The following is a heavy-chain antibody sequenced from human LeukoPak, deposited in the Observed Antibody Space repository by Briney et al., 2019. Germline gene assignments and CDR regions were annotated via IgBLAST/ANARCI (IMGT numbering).Heavy chain of an antibody. D-gene: IGHD5-24*01. J-gene: IGHJ4*02. CDR3: ASAFRDGYNFDY. Sequence: SVKVSCKASGGTFSSYAISWVRQAPGQGLEWMGRIIPTLGIANYAQKFQGRVTITADKSTSTAYMELSSLRSEDTAVYYCASAFRDGYNFDYWGQGTLVTVSS. CDR2: IIPTLGIA. CDR1: GGTFSSYA. V-gene: IGHV1-69*04.